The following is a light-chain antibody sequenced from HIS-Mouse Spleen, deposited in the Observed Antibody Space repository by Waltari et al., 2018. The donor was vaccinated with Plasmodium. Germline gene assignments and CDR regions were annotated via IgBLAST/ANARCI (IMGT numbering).Light chain of an antibody. CDR2: EDS. Sequence: SYELTQPPPVSVSPGHTARITCYGDALPKKYAYWYQQKSGQAPVLVIYEDSKRPSGIPERFSGSSSGTMATLTISGAQVEDEADYYCYSTDSSGNHRVFGGGTKLTVL. V-gene: IGLV3-10*01. CDR3: YSTDSSGNHRV. CDR1: ALPKKY. J-gene: IGLJ3*02.